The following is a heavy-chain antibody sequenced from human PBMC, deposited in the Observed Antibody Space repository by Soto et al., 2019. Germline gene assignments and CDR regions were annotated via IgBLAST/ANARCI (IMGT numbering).Heavy chain of an antibody. CDR3: AREMGVGYDSSSYWPYGMDV. CDR2: IWYDGSNK. CDR1: GFTFSSYG. Sequence: GGSLRLSCAASGFTFSSYGMHWVRQAPGKGLEWVAVIWYDGSNKYYADSVKGRFTISRDNSKNTPYLQMNSLRAEDTAVYYCAREMGVGYDSSSYWPYGMDVWGQGTTVTVSS. D-gene: IGHD3-22*01. V-gene: IGHV3-33*01. J-gene: IGHJ6*02.